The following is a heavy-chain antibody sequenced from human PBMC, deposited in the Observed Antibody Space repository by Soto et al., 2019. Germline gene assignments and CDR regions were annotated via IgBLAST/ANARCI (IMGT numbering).Heavy chain of an antibody. V-gene: IGHV1-18*01. CDR3: ARDGYSYANGWFDP. D-gene: IGHD5-18*01. J-gene: IGHJ5*02. CDR1: GYTFTSYG. CDR2: ISPSGGNT. Sequence: GASVKVSCKASGYTFTSYGISWVRQAPGQGLEWMGRISPSGGNTNYAQKLQGRVTMTRDTSTSTVYMELSSLRSEDTAVYYCARDGYSYANGWFDPWGQGTLVTVSS.